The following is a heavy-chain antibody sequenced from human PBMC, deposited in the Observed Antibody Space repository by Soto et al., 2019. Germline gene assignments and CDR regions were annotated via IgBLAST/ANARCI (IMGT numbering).Heavy chain of an antibody. J-gene: IGHJ4*02. Sequence: GSLRLSCAASGFPFSSYAMSWVRQAPGKGLEWVSTISGSGGSTYYADSVKGRFTISRDNSKNTLYLQMNSLRAEDTAVYYCAKSSYSSGWYEDYWGQGTLVTVSS. CDR3: AKSSYSSGWYEDY. V-gene: IGHV3-23*01. D-gene: IGHD6-19*01. CDR2: ISGSGGST. CDR1: GFPFSSYA.